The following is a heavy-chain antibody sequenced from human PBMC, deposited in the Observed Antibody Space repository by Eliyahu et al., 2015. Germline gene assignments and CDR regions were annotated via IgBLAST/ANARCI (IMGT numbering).Heavy chain of an antibody. V-gene: IGHV3-23*01. CDR2: IXGSGGST. Sequence: EVQLLESGGGLVQPGGSLRLSCAASGXTXSSYAMSWVRQAPGKGLEXVSAIXGSGGSTYYADPVKGRFTISRDNSKNTLYLQMNSLRAEDTAVYYCAKDTSASIWFGELGLVDNNWFDPWGQGTLVTVSS. CDR1: GXTXSSYA. J-gene: IGHJ5*02. CDR3: AKDTSASIWFGELGLVDNNWFDP. D-gene: IGHD3-10*01.